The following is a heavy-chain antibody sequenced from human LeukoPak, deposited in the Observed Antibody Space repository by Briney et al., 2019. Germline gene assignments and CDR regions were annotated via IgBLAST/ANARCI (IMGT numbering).Heavy chain of an antibody. CDR1: GGSISSYY. J-gene: IGHJ4*02. CDR3: ARQYDFWSGLFDY. V-gene: IGHV4-59*08. CDR2: INYSGST. Sequence: PSETLSLTCTVSGGSISSYYWSWIRQPPGKGLEWIGYINYSGSTNYNPSLKSRVTISADTSKNQFSLKLSSVTAADTAVYYCARQYDFWSGLFDYWGQGTLVTVSS. D-gene: IGHD3-3*01.